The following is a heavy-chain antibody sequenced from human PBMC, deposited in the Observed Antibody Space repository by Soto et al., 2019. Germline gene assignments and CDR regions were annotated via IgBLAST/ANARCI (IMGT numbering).Heavy chain of an antibody. CDR2: INSDESSR. Sequence: EVQLVESGGDLVQPGGSLSLSCVASGFTFSNYWMHWVRQAPGKGLEWVSRINSDESSRAYADSVKGRFISSRDNYKNSLSLEMNSLRADDTAVYYCSRGIDFYFDLWGRGTLVTVAA. J-gene: IGHJ2*01. CDR3: SRGIDFYFDL. CDR1: GFTFSNYW. V-gene: IGHV3-74*01.